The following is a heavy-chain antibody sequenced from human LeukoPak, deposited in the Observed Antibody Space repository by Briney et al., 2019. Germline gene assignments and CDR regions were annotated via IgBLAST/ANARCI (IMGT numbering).Heavy chain of an antibody. CDR3: ARAFGYDWRLDY. CDR2: IYSGGST. CDR1: GITVSSSY. Sequence: GGSLRLSCAASGITVSSSYLSWVRQAPGKGLEWVSLIYSGGSTYYADSVKGRCTVSRDNSKNTLYLQVDSLRAEDTAVYYCARAFGYDWRLDYWGQGTLVTVSS. D-gene: IGHD5-12*01. J-gene: IGHJ4*02. V-gene: IGHV3-53*01.